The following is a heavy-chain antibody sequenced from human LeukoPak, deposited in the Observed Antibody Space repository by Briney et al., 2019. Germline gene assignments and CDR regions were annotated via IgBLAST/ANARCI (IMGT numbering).Heavy chain of an antibody. D-gene: IGHD5-12*01. CDR3: ARVHYSGYHSAWAQNNWFDP. CDR1: GYTFTSYG. Sequence: ASVKVSCKASGYTFTSYGISWVRQAPGQGLEWMGWISGYNGNTNYAQKVQGRVTMTTDTSTSTAYMELRSLRSDDTAVYYCARVHYSGYHSAWAQNNWFDPWGQGTLVTVSS. CDR2: ISGYNGNT. V-gene: IGHV1-18*01. J-gene: IGHJ5*02.